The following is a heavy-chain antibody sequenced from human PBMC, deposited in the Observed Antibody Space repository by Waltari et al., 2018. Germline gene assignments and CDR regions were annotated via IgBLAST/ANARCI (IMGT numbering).Heavy chain of an antibody. J-gene: IGHJ4*02. CDR1: GFPVSSTY. CDR3: TTRVAISGVPGMPDY. Sequence: VQLVESGGGLIQAGGSLRLSCAASGFPVSSTYRAWVRQAPGKGLESVAISYSHDTTSYADSVKGRFTISRDNAKNTLFLQMSSVRVDDTAMYYCTTRVAISGVPGMPDYWGQGTLVTVSS. D-gene: IGHD2-15*01. CDR2: SYSHDTT. V-gene: IGHV3-53*01.